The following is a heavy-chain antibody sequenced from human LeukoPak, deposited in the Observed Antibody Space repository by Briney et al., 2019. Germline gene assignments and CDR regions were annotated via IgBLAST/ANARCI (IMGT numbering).Heavy chain of an antibody. D-gene: IGHD2-2*01. J-gene: IGHJ6*02. CDR2: ISWNSGSI. CDR3: AKDRYCSSTSCYPKPYYYYYGMDV. Sequence: PGGSLRLSCAASGFTFDDYAMHWVRQAPGKGLEWVSGISWNSGSIGYADSVKGRFTISRDNVKNSLYLQMNSLRAEDTALYYCAKDRYCSSTSCYPKPYYYYYGMDVWGQGTTVTVSS. V-gene: IGHV3-9*01. CDR1: GFTFDDYA.